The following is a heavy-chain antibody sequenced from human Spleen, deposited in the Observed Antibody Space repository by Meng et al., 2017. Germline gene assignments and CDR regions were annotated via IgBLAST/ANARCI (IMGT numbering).Heavy chain of an antibody. CDR1: GYTFPDYW. V-gene: IGHV1-2*06. CDR2: INPKSGDT. D-gene: IGHD6-13*01. J-gene: IGHJ4*02. CDR3: ARATIAEAAYDY. Sequence: ASVKVSCKASGYTFPDYWLHWVRRAPGQGLEWMGRINPKSGDTHYAQRFQGRVTMTGDTSISTAYMELSGLRSDDTAMYYCARATIAEAAYDYWGQGTVVTVSS.